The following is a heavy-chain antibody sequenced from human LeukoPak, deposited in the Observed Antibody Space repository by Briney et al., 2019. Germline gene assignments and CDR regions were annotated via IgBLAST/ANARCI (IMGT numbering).Heavy chain of an antibody. Sequence: GGSLRLPCAASGFTFSNYWMSWVRQAPGQGLEWVAHIKQDGSDKYYVDSVKGRFTISRDNAKNSLYLQMNSLRAEDTAVYYCARGGLRIAAAVWGQGTLVTVSS. CDR2: IKQDGSDK. CDR1: GFTFSNYW. V-gene: IGHV3-7*01. J-gene: IGHJ4*02. CDR3: ARGGLRIAAAV. D-gene: IGHD6-13*01.